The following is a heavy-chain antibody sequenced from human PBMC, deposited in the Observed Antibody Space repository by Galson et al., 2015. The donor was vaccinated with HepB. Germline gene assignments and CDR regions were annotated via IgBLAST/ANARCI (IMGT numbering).Heavy chain of an antibody. V-gene: IGHV3-33*06. CDR1: GFTFSSYG. J-gene: IGHJ4*02. D-gene: IGHD6-13*01. Sequence: SLRLSCAASGFTFSSYGMHWVRQAPGKGLEWVAVIWYDGSNKYYADSVKGRFTISRDNSKNTLYLQMNSLRAEDTAVYYCAKSGSSWYDEDYFDYWGQGTLVTVSS. CDR3: AKSGSSWYDEDYFDY. CDR2: IWYDGSNK.